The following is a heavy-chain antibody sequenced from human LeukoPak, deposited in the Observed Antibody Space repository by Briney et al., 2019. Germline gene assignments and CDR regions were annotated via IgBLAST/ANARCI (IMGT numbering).Heavy chain of an antibody. V-gene: IGHV4-30-4*01. D-gene: IGHD5-12*01. J-gene: IGHJ3*02. CDR3: ARVGGGGYSGYDTAFDI. CDR2: IYYSGST. Sequence: SETLSLTCTVSGGSISSGDYYWSWIRQPPGKGLEWIGYIYYSGSTYYNPSLKSRVTISVDTSKNQFSLKLSSVTAADTAVYYCARVGGGGYSGYDTAFDIWGQGTMVTVSS. CDR1: GGSISSGDYY.